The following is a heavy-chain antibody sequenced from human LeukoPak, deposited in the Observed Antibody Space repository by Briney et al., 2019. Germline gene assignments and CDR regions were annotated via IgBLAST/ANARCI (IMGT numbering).Heavy chain of an antibody. V-gene: IGHV4-4*02. CDR1: GGSISSNNF. D-gene: IGHD3-16*01. CDR2: IYHTGST. J-gene: IGHJ5*02. Sequence: PSETLSLTCAVSGGSISSNNFWSWLRQPPGKGLEWIGEIYHTGSTNYNPSLKSRVTISVDKSKNQFSLKLSSVTAADTAVYYCAREREVRGGFDPWGQGTLVTVSS. CDR3: AREREVRGGFDP.